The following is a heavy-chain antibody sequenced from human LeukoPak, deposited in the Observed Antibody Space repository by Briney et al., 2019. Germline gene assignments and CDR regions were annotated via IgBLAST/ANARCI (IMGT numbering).Heavy chain of an antibody. V-gene: IGHV1-18*04. CDR1: GYTSSSYG. D-gene: IGHD1-1*01. Sequence: ASVKVSCKSSGYTSSSYGISWMRQAPGQGPEWMGRISTYNGNTNYAQKFQGRVTMTTDTSTSTAYMELRSLRSDDTAVYYCARDVPGSIGTTARFDPWGQGTLVTVSS. J-gene: IGHJ5*02. CDR2: ISTYNGNT. CDR3: ARDVPGSIGTTARFDP.